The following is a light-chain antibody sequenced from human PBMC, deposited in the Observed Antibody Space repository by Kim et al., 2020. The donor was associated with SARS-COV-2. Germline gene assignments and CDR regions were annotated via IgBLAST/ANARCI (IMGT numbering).Light chain of an antibody. Sequence: QLVLTQSPSASASLGASVKLTCTLSSGHSSYGIAWHQQQPEKGPRHLMKVNSDGSHSKGDGIPDRFSGSSSGAERYLIISSLQSEDEADYYCQTWGTGIQVFGGGTQLTVL. CDR2: VNSDGSH. CDR3: QTWGTGIQV. V-gene: IGLV4-69*01. J-gene: IGLJ3*02. CDR1: SGHSSYG.